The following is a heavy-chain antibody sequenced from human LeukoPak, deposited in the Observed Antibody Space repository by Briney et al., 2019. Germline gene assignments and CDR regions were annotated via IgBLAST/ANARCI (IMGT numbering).Heavy chain of an antibody. D-gene: IGHD3-22*01. CDR3: ARGRAYDSSGYYGYYFDY. CDR2: IYTSGST. CDR1: GGSISSYY. V-gene: IGHV4-4*07. Sequence: SETLSLTCTVSGGSISSYYWSWIRQPAGKGLEWIGRIYTSGSTNYNPSLKSRVTMSVDTSKNQFSLKLSSVTAADTAVYYCARGRAYDSSGYYGYYFDYWGQGTLVTASS. J-gene: IGHJ4*02.